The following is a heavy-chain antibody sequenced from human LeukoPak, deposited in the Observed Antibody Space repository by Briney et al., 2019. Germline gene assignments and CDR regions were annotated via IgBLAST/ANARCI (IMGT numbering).Heavy chain of an antibody. D-gene: IGHD3-10*01. V-gene: IGHV3-33*01. CDR1: GFIFSSYG. CDR2: IWYDGSKK. CDR3: ARVAGRFYGSGSYQGLDC. J-gene: IGHJ4*02. Sequence: PGGSLRLSCAASGFIFSSYGIHWVRQAPGKGLEWVAVIWYDGSKKYYADSVKGRFTISRDNSKNTLYLQTNSLRAEDTAVYYCARVAGRFYGSGSYQGLDCWGQGTLVTVSS.